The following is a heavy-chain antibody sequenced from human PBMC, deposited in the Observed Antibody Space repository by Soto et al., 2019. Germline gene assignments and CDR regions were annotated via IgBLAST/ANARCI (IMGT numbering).Heavy chain of an antibody. Sequence: EVQLVESGGGLVQPGGSLRLSCVASGFTFSSSEMNWVRLAPGKGLEWVSYISSSGSTVYHADSVEGRLTISRDNAKNSLFLQMNCLRAEDTALYYCAREGSYDTMDYWGLGTLVTVSS. CDR1: GFTFSSSE. CDR2: ISSSGSTV. V-gene: IGHV3-48*03. CDR3: AREGSYDTMDY. J-gene: IGHJ4*02. D-gene: IGHD3-22*01.